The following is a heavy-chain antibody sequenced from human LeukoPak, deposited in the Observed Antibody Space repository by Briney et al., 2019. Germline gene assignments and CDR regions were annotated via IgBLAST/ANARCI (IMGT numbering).Heavy chain of an antibody. J-gene: IGHJ4*02. V-gene: IGHV4-39*01. Sequence: SETLSLTCTVSGGSISSYYWGWIRQPPGKGLEWIGSIYYSGSTYYNPSLKSRVTISVDTSKNQFSLKLSSVTAADTAVYYCARHSNYYDSSGYLDYWGQGTLVTVSS. CDR3: ARHSNYYDSSGYLDY. CDR2: IYYSGST. D-gene: IGHD3-22*01. CDR1: GGSISSYY.